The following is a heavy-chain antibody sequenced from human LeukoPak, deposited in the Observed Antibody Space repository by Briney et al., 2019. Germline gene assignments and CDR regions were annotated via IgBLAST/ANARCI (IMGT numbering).Heavy chain of an antibody. CDR2: IIPIFGTA. J-gene: IGHJ4*02. CDR1: GGTFSSYA. D-gene: IGHD1-7*01. V-gene: IGHV1-69*05. CDR3: ARDWDRTTEN. Sequence: ASVKLSCKASGGTFSSYAISWVRQAPGQGLEWMGGIIPIFGTANYAQKFQGRVTITTDESTSTAYMELSSLRSEDTAVYYCARDWDRTTENWGQGTLVTVSS.